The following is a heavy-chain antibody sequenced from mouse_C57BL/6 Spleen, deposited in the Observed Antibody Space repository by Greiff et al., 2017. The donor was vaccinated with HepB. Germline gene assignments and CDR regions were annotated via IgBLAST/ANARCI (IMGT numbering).Heavy chain of an antibody. V-gene: IGHV1-15*01. Sequence: LVESGAELVRPGASVTLSCKASGYTFTDYEMHWVKQTPVHGLEWIGAIDPETGGTAYNQKFKGKAILTADKSSSTAYMELRSLTSEDSAVYYCTRGGDGYYHYAMDYWGQGTSVTVSS. D-gene: IGHD2-3*01. J-gene: IGHJ4*01. CDR1: GYTFTDYE. CDR3: TRGGDGYYHYAMDY. CDR2: IDPETGGT.